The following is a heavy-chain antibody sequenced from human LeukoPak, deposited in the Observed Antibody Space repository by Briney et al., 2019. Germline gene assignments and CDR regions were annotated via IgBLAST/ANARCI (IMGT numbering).Heavy chain of an antibody. CDR3: AKDAWSDYGDYGPLRDYYYYMDV. V-gene: IGHV3-30*04. CDR2: ISYDGSNK. J-gene: IGHJ6*03. CDR1: GFTFSSYA. Sequence: GGSLRLSCAASGFTFSSYAMHWVRQAPGKGLEWVAVISYDGSNKYYADSVKGRFTISRDNSRNTLYLQMNSLRAEDTAVYYCAKDAWSDYGDYGPLRDYYYYMDVWGKGTTVTISS. D-gene: IGHD4-17*01.